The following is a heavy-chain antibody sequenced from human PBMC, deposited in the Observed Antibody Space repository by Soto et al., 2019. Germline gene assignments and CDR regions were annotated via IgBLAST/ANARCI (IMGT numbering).Heavy chain of an antibody. CDR2: INHSGST. D-gene: IGHD3-3*01. CDR1: GGSFSGYY. J-gene: IGHJ3*02. CDR3: ARSPRRVLRFLEWLPKDAFDI. V-gene: IGHV4-34*01. Sequence: TSETLSLTCAVYGGSFSGYYWSWIRQPPGKGLEWIGEINHSGSTNYNPSLKSRVTISVDTSKNQFSLKLSSVTAADTAVYYCARSPRRVLRFLEWLPKDAFDIWGQGTMVTVSS.